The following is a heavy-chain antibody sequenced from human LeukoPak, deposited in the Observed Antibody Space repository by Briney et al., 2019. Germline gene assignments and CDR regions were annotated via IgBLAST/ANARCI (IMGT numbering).Heavy chain of an antibody. CDR1: RDIFTNYW. Sequence: GESLKISCKGSRDIFTNYWIGWVRQLPGKGPEWMGVIYPGDSDIKYSPSFEGQVTISAGKSIDTAYLQWSSLKASDTAIYYCARQTSGDMVFDYWDQGTLVTVSS. D-gene: IGHD3-10*01. V-gene: IGHV5-51*01. CDR3: ARQTSGDMVFDY. CDR2: IYPGDSDI. J-gene: IGHJ4*02.